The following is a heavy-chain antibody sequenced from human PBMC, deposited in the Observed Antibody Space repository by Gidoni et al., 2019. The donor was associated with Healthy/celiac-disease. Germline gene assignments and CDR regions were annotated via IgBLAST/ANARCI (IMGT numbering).Heavy chain of an antibody. V-gene: IGHV3-15*01. CDR1: GFTFSNAW. CDR3: TTDTFYYDSSGYYADFDY. CDR2: IKSKTDGGTT. D-gene: IGHD3-22*01. Sequence: EVQLVESGGGLVKPGGSLRLSCAASGFTFSNAWMSWVRQAPGKGLGWVGRIKSKTDGGTTDYAAPVKGRFTISRDDSKNTLYLQMNSLKTEDTAVYYCTTDTFYYDSSGYYADFDYWGQGTLVTVSS. J-gene: IGHJ4*02.